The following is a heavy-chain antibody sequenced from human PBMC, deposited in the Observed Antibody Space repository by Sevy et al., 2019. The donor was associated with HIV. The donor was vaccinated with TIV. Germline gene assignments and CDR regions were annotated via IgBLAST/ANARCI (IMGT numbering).Heavy chain of an antibody. Sequence: GGSLRLSCAASGFNFINYGMSWVRQAPGKGLEWVSVISGSGDTTNYADSVKGRFVISRDNSKNTMYLQLNSLRAEDTAVYYCAKDIRVALVVPSPVYGMDVWGHGTSVTVSS. D-gene: IGHD2-15*01. CDR1: GFNFINYG. V-gene: IGHV3-23*01. CDR2: ISGSGDTT. CDR3: AKDIRVALVVPSPVYGMDV. J-gene: IGHJ6*02.